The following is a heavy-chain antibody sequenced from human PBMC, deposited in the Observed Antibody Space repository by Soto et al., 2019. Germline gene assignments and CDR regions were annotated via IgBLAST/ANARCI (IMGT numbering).Heavy chain of an antibody. Sequence: EVQLVASGGGLVQPGGSLRLSCAASGFTFSDHYMDWVRQAPGKGPEWVGRSRNKPEGYTTEYAASVKGRFTISRDESKHSLYLQMDSLNTEDTAVYYCTRTFGQVGGYWFDPWGQGTLVTVSS. CDR3: TRTFGQVGGYWFDP. J-gene: IGHJ5*02. D-gene: IGHD3-16*01. CDR2: SRNKPEGYTT. CDR1: GFTFSDHY. V-gene: IGHV3-72*01.